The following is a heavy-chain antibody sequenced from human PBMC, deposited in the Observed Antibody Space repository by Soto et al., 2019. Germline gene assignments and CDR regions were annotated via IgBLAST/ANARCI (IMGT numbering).Heavy chain of an antibody. CDR2: INPSVGST. V-gene: IGHV1-46*01. J-gene: IGHJ4*02. CDR3: ARGGSGYCSSTSCYTLDY. CDR1: GYFFASYS. Sequence: ASVKVSCKASGYFFASYSMHWVRQAPGQGLEWMGMINPSVGSTSYVEKFQGRVTMTRDTSTSTVYMELSSLRSEDTAVYYCARGGSGYCSSTSCYTLDYWGQGTLVTVSS. D-gene: IGHD2-2*02.